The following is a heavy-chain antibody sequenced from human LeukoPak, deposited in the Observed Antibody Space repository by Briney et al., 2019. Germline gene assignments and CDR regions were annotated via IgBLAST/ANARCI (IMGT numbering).Heavy chain of an antibody. CDR2: VSANGGGK. V-gene: IGHV3-23*01. J-gene: IGHJ3*02. CDR1: GFTFSSYA. Sequence: GGSLRLSCAASGFTFSSYAMSWVREAPGKGREWVSSVSANGGGKYYADSVKGRFTISRDSSKNTLDLQMSGLRAEDTAVYYCAKALMGAFDIWGQGTMVTVSS. CDR3: AKALMGAFDI. D-gene: IGHD2-8*01.